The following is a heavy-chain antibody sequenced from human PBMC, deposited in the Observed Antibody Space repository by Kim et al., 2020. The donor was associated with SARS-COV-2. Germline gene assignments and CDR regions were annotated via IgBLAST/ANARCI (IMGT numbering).Heavy chain of an antibody. D-gene: IGHD2-21*02. J-gene: IGHJ4*02. CDR1: GFALSGYA. CDR3: APVPPGDVVTAVPY. Sequence: GGSLRLSCAASGFALSGYAMNWVRQTPGKGLEWVAVISFGGSNKYYADSMTGRFTISRDNSMNTLYLQVNSLTIEDTAVYYCAPVPPGDVVTAVPYWGQGTLVTVSS. V-gene: IGHV3-30*04. CDR2: ISFGGSNK.